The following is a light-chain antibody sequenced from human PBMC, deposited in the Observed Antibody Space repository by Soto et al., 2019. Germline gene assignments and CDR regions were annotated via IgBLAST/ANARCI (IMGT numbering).Light chain of an antibody. Sequence: IVMTQSPATLSVSPGERATLXCXASQSVSSNLAWYQQKPGQAPRLLIYAASNRATGIPARFSGSGSGTDFTLTISSLEPEDVAVYYCQQRSNWPPWTFGQGTKVDIK. V-gene: IGKV3-11*01. CDR3: QQRSNWPPWT. CDR2: AAS. J-gene: IGKJ1*01. CDR1: QSVSSN.